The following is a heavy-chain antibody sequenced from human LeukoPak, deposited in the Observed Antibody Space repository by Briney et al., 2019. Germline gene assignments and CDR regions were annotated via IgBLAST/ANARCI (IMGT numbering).Heavy chain of an antibody. CDR3: ARHKKRGCSSTSCPSNPHAEYFQH. V-gene: IGHV4-30-4*08. Sequence: PSQTLSLTCTVSGGSISSGDYYWSWIRQPPGKGLEWIGYIYYSGSTYYNPSLKSRDTISVDTSKNQFSLKLSSVTAADTAVYYCARHKKRGCSSTSCPSNPHAEYFQHWGQGTLVTVSS. CDR1: GGSISSGDYY. D-gene: IGHD2-2*01. J-gene: IGHJ1*01. CDR2: IYYSGST.